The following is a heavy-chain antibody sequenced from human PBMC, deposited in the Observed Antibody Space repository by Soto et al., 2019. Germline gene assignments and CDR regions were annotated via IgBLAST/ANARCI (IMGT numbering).Heavy chain of an antibody. CDR2: IYWDDDK. Sequence: QITLKESGPTLVKPTQTLTLTCTFSGFSLSTSGVGVGWIRQPPGKALEWLALIYWDDDKRYSPSLKSRLAITKDTSKNHVVLTMTNMDPVDTATYYCAHWRGRRVTIDYWGQGTLVTVSS. V-gene: IGHV2-5*02. CDR1: GFSLSTSGVG. J-gene: IGHJ4*02. CDR3: AHWRGRRVTIDY. D-gene: IGHD1-26*01.